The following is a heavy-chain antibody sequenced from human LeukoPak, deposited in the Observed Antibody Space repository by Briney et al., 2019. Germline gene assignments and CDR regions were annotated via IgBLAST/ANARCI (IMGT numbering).Heavy chain of an antibody. CDR3: ARHNYDILTGYYDAFDI. CDR2: IYYSGST. D-gene: IGHD3-9*01. Sequence: PSETLSLTCTVSGGSISSSSYYWGWIRQPPGEGLEWTGSIYYSGSTYYNPSLKSRVTISVDTSKNQFSLKLSSVTAADTAVYYCARHNYDILTGYYDAFDIWGQGTMVTVSS. J-gene: IGHJ3*02. V-gene: IGHV4-39*01. CDR1: GGSISSSSYY.